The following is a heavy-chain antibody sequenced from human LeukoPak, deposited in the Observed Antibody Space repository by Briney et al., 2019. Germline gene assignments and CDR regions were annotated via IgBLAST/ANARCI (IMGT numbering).Heavy chain of an antibody. CDR2: IYYSGST. V-gene: IGHV4-59*08. J-gene: IGHJ4*02. CDR3: ASNYYGSGSLDY. CDR1: GGSISSYY. D-gene: IGHD3-10*01. Sequence: SETLSLTCTVSGGSISSYYWSWIRQPPGKGLEWIGYIYYSGSTNYNPSLKSRVTISVDTSKNQFSLKLSSVTAADTAVYYCASNYYGSGSLDYWGQGALVTVSS.